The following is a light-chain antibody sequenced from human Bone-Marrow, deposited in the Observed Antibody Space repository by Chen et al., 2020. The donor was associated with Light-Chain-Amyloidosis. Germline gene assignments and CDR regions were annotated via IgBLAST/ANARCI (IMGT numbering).Light chain of an antibody. J-gene: IGLJ1*01. Sequence: QSALTQPRSVSGSPGQTVTISCTGTSSDVGAYNYVSWYQQHSGEAPKFIIYDVDKRPSGVPDRFSGSKSGHTASLPISGLQPEDDADYYCSSYTGADNLFVFGSGTSVTVL. CDR2: DVD. CDR3: SSYTGADNLFV. V-gene: IGLV2-11*01. CDR1: SSDVGAYNY.